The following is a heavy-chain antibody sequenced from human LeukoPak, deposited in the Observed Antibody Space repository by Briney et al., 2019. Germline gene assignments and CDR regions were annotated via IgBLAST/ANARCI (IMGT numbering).Heavy chain of an antibody. CDR2: INPNSGAT. CDR3: ARGGSITFFGVVKAFDI. CDR1: GYTFTGYF. Sequence: ASVKVSCKASGYTFTGYFTHWVRQALGQGLEWMGWINPNSGATNYAQKFQGRVTMTRDSSISTAYMELSRLRSDDTAVYYCARGGSITFFGVVKAFDIWGQGTMVTVSS. V-gene: IGHV1-2*02. J-gene: IGHJ3*02. D-gene: IGHD3-3*01.